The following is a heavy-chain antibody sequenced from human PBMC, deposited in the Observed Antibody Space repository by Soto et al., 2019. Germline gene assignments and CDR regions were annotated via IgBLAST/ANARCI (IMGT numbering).Heavy chain of an antibody. CDR3: ARDTNDYSNYNYYYGMDV. V-gene: IGHV3-7*05. CDR1: GFTFSSYW. Sequence: EVQLVESGGGLVQPGGSLRLSCAASGFTFSSYWMSWVRQAPGKGLEWVANIKQDGSEKYYADSVKGRFTISRDNAKNSLYLQMNSLRAEDTAVYYCARDTNDYSNYNYYYGMDVWGQGTTVTVSS. D-gene: IGHD4-4*01. J-gene: IGHJ6*02. CDR2: IKQDGSEK.